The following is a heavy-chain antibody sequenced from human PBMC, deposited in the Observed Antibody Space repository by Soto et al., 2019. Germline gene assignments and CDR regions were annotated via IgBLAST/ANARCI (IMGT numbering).Heavy chain of an antibody. CDR3: ARLGPGD. J-gene: IGHJ4*02. V-gene: IGHV5-10-1*03. CDR2: LSRDGYST. D-gene: IGHD7-27*01. CDR1: GINFADNA. Sequence: VQSGAEVKKPGESLRISCKVSGINFADNAISWVRQMPGKGLEWMGRLSRDGYSTSYSPTFQGHVSIYADRTTNTAYLQWSNLRASDTAMYYCARLGPGDWGQGTLVTVSS.